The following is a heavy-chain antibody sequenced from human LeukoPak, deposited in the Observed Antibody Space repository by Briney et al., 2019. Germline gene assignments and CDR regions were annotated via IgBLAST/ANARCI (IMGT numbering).Heavy chain of an antibody. CDR2: INHSGST. V-gene: IGHV4-34*01. CDR3: ASAPRDYGGAHFDY. CDR1: GGSFSGYY. J-gene: IGHJ4*02. Sequence: SETLSLTCAVYGGSFSGYYWSWIRQPPGKGLEWIGEINHSGSTNYNPSLKGRVTISVDTSKNQFSLKLSSVTAADTAVYYCASAPRDYGGAHFDYWGQGTLVTVSS. D-gene: IGHD4-23*01.